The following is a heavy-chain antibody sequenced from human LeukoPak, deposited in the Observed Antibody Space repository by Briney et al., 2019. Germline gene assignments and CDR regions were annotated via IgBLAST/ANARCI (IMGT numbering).Heavy chain of an antibody. CDR1: GFTFSSYA. CDR2: ISGSGGST. D-gene: IGHD5-12*01. CDR3: AKDRTYSGYDDYFDY. Sequence: PGGSLRLSCAASGFTFSSYAMSWVRQAPGKGLEWVSAISGSGGSTYYADSVKGRFTISTDNSRNTLYLQMNSLRAEDTAVYYCAKDRTYSGYDDYFDYWGQGTLVTVSS. J-gene: IGHJ4*02. V-gene: IGHV3-23*01.